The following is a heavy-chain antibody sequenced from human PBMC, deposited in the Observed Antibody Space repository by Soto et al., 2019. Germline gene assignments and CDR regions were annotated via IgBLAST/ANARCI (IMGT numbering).Heavy chain of an antibody. V-gene: IGHV4-34*01. CDR2: INHSGST. J-gene: IGHJ4*02. Sequence: QVQLQQWGAGLLKPSETLSLTCAVYGGSFSGYYWSWIRQPPGKGLEWIGEINHSGSTNYNPSLNIRGTISVDTSKNHFSLKLSSVTAADTAVYYCARGPGIVVVTATPPPFDYWGQGTLVTVSS. D-gene: IGHD2-21*02. CDR3: ARGPGIVVVTATPPPFDY. CDR1: GGSFSGYY.